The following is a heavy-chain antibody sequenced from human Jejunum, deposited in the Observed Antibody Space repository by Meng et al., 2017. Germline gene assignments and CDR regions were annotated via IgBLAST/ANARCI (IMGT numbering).Heavy chain of an antibody. Sequence: VQVRVWGTGFVHRQGTRALPCAGSSSTTRSNQGWSWGRPAQGEGLGWIGEIYSPGRTNSYPSLKSRVSMSIDKSKNKFSLNLNFVIVADTAVYYCSTSLSGYSYGYSWGQGTLVTVSS. V-gene: IGHV4-4*03. D-gene: IGHD5-18*01. CDR3: STSLSGYSYGYS. CDR2: IYSPGRT. J-gene: IGHJ5*02. CDR1: SSTTRSNQG.